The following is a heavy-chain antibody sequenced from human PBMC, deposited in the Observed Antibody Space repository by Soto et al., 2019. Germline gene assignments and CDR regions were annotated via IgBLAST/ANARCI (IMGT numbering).Heavy chain of an antibody. CDR3: ASDIWVRYSGYDWHFDY. D-gene: IGHD5-12*01. V-gene: IGHV3-48*03. J-gene: IGHJ4*02. Sequence: EVQLVESGGVLVQPGESLRLSCAASGFPFSSYEMNWVRQAPGKGLEWVAYISSGGSNIYYADSVKGRFTISRDNAKNSVDLQMNSLRAEDTAVYDCASDIWVRYSGYDWHFDYWGQGTLVTVAS. CDR1: GFPFSSYE. CDR2: ISSGGSNI.